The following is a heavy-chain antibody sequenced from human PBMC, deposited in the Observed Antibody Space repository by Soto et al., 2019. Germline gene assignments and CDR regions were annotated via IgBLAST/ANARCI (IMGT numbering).Heavy chain of an antibody. V-gene: IGHV4-4*02. CDR2: IYHSGST. D-gene: IGHD3-16*01. J-gene: IGHJ3*02. CDR1: GGSISSSNW. Sequence: QVQLQESGPGLVKPSGTLSLTCAVSGGSISSSNWWSWVRQPPGKGLEWIGEIYHSGSTNYNPSLKSRLTISVDKSKNKCSLKLSSVTAADTAVYYCARWLGSMIRDAFDIWGQGTMVTVSS. CDR3: ARWLGSMIRDAFDI.